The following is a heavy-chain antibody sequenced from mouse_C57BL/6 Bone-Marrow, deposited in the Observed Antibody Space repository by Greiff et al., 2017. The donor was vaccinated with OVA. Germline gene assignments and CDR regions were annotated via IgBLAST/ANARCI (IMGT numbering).Heavy chain of an antibody. Sequence: VQLQESGAELVRPGASVKLSCKASGYTFTDYYINWVKQRPGQGLEWIARIYPGSGNTYYNEKFKGKATLTAEKSSSTAYMQLSSLTSEDSAVYFCARGGLRQNYWGQGTTLTVSS. CDR1: GYTFTDYY. J-gene: IGHJ2*01. CDR3: ARGGLRQNY. V-gene: IGHV1-76*01. CDR2: IYPGSGNT. D-gene: IGHD2-4*01.